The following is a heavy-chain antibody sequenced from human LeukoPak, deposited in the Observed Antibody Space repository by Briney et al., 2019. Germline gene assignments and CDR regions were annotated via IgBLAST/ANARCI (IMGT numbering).Heavy chain of an antibody. V-gene: IGHV3-64*01. CDR3: ARVGQLGFDY. Sequence: QPGGSLRLSCAASGFTFSSYAMHWVRQAPGKGLEYVSAISSNGDSTYYANSVKGRFTISRDNSKNTLYLQMGSLRAEDMAVYYCARVGQLGFDYWGQGTLVTVSS. CDR2: ISSNGDST. D-gene: IGHD6-6*01. J-gene: IGHJ4*02. CDR1: GFTFSSYA.